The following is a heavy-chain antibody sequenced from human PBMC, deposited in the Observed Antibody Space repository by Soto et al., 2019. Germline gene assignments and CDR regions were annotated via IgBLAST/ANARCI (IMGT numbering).Heavy chain of an antibody. J-gene: IGHJ5*02. D-gene: IGHD6-19*01. CDR3: APKRLAVSGSKGFDP. V-gene: IGHV1-69*01. CDR2: VVPIFGSS. Sequence: QAQLVQSGAEVKKPGSSVTVSCKGYGGTFSSFGFNWVRQAPGQGLEWMGGVVPIFGSSNYADKFQGRLTITADESTSTVYMELTSLTSEDTAVYFCAPKRLAVSGSKGFDPWGQGTPVTVSS. CDR1: GGTFSSFG.